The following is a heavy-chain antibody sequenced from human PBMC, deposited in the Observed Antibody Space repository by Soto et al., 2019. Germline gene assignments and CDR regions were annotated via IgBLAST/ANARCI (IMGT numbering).Heavy chain of an antibody. J-gene: IGHJ3*02. Sequence: GGSLRLSCAASGFTFSSYAMSWVRQAPGKGLEWVSAISGSGGSTYYADSVKGRFTISRDNSKNSLYLQMNSLRAEDSAVDYYAKDLNGVLPQAFDIWGQGTMVTVSS. CDR1: GFTFSSYA. CDR2: ISGSGGST. D-gene: IGHD3-9*01. CDR3: AKDLNGVLPQAFDI. V-gene: IGHV3-23*01.